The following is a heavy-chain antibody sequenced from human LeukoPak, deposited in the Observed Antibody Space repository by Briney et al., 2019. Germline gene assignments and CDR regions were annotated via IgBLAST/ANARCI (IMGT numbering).Heavy chain of an antibody. Sequence: ASVKVSCKASGYTFTGYYVHWVRQAPGQGLEWMGRINPNSGDTNYAQKFQSRVTMTRDTSISTAFMELSRLRSDDTAVYYCARDYCGGDWFPDYWGQGTLVTVSS. D-gene: IGHD2-21*02. CDR2: INPNSGDT. CDR1: GYTFTGYY. J-gene: IGHJ4*02. CDR3: ARDYCGGDWFPDY. V-gene: IGHV1-2*06.